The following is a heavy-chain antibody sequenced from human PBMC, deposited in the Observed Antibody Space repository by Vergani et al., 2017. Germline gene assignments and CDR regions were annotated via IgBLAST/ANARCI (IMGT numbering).Heavy chain of an antibody. CDR3: AKANPRNSGYDYLYYYHAMDV. J-gene: IGHJ6*02. CDR1: GFTFNHYA. V-gene: IGHV3-23*01. D-gene: IGHD5-12*01. CDR2: ISGSGGST. Sequence: EVQLLESGGDLVQPGGSLRLSCAASGFTFNHYAMNWVRQAPGKGLDCVAGISGSGGSTYYAGSVKGRFTISSDSSKNTLYLQMNSLSAGDTAVYYCAKANPRNSGYDYLYYYHAMDVWGQGTTVTVSS.